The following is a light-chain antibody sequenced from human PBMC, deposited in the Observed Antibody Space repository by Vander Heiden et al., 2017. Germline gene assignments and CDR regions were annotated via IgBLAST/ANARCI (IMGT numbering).Light chain of an antibody. J-gene: IGLJ1*01. CDR1: STNIGNNT. CDR3: AAWDASLNGYV. Sequence: QSVLSQPPSASGTPGQRVTISCSGSSTNIGNNTVNWYQQLPGTAPKLLIYSNNRRPSGVPDRFSGSKSGTSASLAISGLQSEDEADYYCAAWDASLNGYVFGTGTKVTVL. CDR2: SNN. V-gene: IGLV1-44*01.